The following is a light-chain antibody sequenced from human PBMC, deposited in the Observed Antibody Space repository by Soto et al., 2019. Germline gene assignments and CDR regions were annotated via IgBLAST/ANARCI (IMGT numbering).Light chain of an antibody. Sequence: DIQMTQSPSTLSASVGDRVTITCRASQSISSWLAWYQQKPGKAPKLLIYKASSLESGVPSRFSGSGSGTEFTLTISSLQSEDSAVYHCQQYNKWPLTFGGGTKVDIK. J-gene: IGKJ4*01. CDR3: QQYNKWPLT. CDR2: KAS. CDR1: QSISSW. V-gene: IGKV1-5*03.